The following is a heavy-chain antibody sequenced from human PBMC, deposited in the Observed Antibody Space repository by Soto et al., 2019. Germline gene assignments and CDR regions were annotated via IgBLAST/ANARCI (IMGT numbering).Heavy chain of an antibody. Sequence: QVQLVQSGAEEKKPGASVKLSCKASGYTFTSYAMHWVRQAPGQRLEWMGWINAGNGNTKYSQKFQGRVTITRDTSASTAYMELSSLRSEDTAVYYCARGITLPTPLDYWGQGTLVTVSS. V-gene: IGHV1-3*05. D-gene: IGHD1-20*01. CDR2: INAGNGNT. CDR1: GYTFTSYA. CDR3: ARGITLPTPLDY. J-gene: IGHJ4*02.